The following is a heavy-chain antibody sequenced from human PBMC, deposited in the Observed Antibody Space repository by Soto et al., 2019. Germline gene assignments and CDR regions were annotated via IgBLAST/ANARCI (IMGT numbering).Heavy chain of an antibody. CDR1: GGSISSSNW. CDR2: IYHSGST. Sequence: PSETLSLTCAVSGGSISSSNWWSWVRQPPGKGLEWIGEIYHSGSTNYNPSLKSRVTISVDKSKNQFSLKLSSVTAADTAVYYCASSDRLRLLEWWDGDAFDIWGQGTMVTVSS. CDR3: ASSDRLRLLEWWDGDAFDI. V-gene: IGHV4-4*02. J-gene: IGHJ3*02. D-gene: IGHD3-3*01.